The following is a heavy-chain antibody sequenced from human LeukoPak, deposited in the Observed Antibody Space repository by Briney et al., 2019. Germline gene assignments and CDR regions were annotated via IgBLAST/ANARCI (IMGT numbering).Heavy chain of an antibody. CDR2: ISSSSSTI. CDR3: ARDPGGSYFSYFDY. Sequence: GGSLRLSCAASGFTFSSYSMNWVRQAPGKGLEWVSYISSSSSTIYYADSVKGRFTISRDNAKNSLYLQMNSLRAEDTAVYYCARDPGGSYFSYFDYWGQGTLVTVSS. D-gene: IGHD1-26*01. J-gene: IGHJ4*02. CDR1: GFTFSSYS. V-gene: IGHV3-48*01.